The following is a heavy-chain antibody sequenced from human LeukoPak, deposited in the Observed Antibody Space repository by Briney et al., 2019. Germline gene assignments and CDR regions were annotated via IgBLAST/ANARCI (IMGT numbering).Heavy chain of an antibody. V-gene: IGHV1-69*06. CDR3: ASSYVATFDF. J-gene: IGHJ4*02. CDR1: GGTVSSYA. CDR2: INRMSGAA. D-gene: IGHD5-12*01. Sequence: SVKVSCKSSGGTVSSYAISWVRQAPGQGLEWLGGINRMSGAANYAQKFQGRVTLSVDKSASTVYMELRSLRSDDTAVYYCASSYVATFDFWGQGTPVGVSS.